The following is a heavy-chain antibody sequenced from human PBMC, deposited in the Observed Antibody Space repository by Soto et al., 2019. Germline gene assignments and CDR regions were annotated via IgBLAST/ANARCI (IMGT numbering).Heavy chain of an antibody. CDR2: IYTGGST. CDR3: ARVWT. D-gene: IGHD3-10*01. Sequence: GGSLRLSCAASGFTVSSYYMIWVRQAPGKGLEWVSVIYTGGSTYYADSVKGRFTISRDNSKNMSYLQMNSLRAEDTAVYYCARVWTWGQGTLVTVSS. V-gene: IGHV3-53*01. J-gene: IGHJ5*02. CDR1: GFTVSSYY.